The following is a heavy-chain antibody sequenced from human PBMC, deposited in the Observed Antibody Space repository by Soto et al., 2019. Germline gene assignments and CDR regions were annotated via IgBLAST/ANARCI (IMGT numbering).Heavy chain of an antibody. CDR2: ISGSGGST. J-gene: IGHJ4*02. CDR3: AKDKTPRICTNGVCYEYYFDY. D-gene: IGHD2-8*01. V-gene: IGHV3-23*01. Sequence: EVQLLESGGGLVQPGGSLRLSCAASGFTFSGYAMSWVRQAPGKGLEWVSAISGSGGSTYYADSVKGRFTISRDNSKNTLYLQMNSLRAEDTAVYYCAKDKTPRICTNGVCYEYYFDYWGQGTLVTVSS. CDR1: GFTFSGYA.